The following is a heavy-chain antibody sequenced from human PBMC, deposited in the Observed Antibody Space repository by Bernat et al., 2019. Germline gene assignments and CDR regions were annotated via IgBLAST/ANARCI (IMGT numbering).Heavy chain of an antibody. CDR2: ISYDGSNK. V-gene: IGHV3-30-3*01. D-gene: IGHD1-26*01. CDR3: ARAPEWEPGYYYGMDV. Sequence: QVQLVESGGGVVQPGRSLRLSCAASGFTFSSYAMHWVRQAPGKGLEWVAVISYDGSNKYYADSVKGRFTISRDNSKNSLYLQMNSLRAEDTAVYYCARAPEWEPGYYYGMDVWGQGTTVTVSS. J-gene: IGHJ6*02. CDR1: GFTFSSYA.